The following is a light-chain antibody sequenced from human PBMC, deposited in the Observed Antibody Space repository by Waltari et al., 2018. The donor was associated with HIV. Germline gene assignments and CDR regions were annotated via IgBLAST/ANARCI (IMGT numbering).Light chain of an antibody. V-gene: IGLV2-23*02. CDR1: SSDVGRFIL. CDR2: EVN. Sequence: QSALTQPASVHGSPGQSITMSCTGTSSDVGRFILVSWYQQHPGKAPKLIIYEVNKRPPGITNRFSGFKSGNTASLTITGLQAEDEADYHCCSYAIGGTFVFGGGTKVTVL. J-gene: IGLJ2*01. CDR3: CSYAIGGTFV.